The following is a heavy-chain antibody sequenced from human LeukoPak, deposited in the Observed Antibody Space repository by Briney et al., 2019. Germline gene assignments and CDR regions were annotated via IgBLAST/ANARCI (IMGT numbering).Heavy chain of an antibody. V-gene: IGHV3-7*01. D-gene: IGHD2-8*02. J-gene: IGHJ4*02. CDR2: INQDGREK. CDR3: ARDNRVVYATYEY. Sequence: GGSLRLSCAASGFTFSSYWMTWVRQAPGKGLEWVANINQDGREKYYVDSVKGRFTISRDNAKNSLYLQMSSLRVEDTAVYHCARDNRVVYATYEYWGQGTLVTVSS. CDR1: GFTFSSYW.